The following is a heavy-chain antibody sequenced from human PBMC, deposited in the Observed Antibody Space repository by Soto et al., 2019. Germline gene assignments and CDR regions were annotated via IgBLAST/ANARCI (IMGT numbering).Heavy chain of an antibody. CDR2: IYWNDNK. D-gene: IGHD6-13*01. J-gene: IGHJ5*02. Sequence: GSGPTLVNPTQTLTLTCIVSGFSLSTSGEGVGWIRQPPGKALEWLGVIYWNDNKRYSPSLKNRLTITKDTSKNQVVLTMANMGPVDTATYYCAHRPPLGGIATPRTWFDTWGQGTLVTVSS. V-gene: IGHV2-5*01. CDR1: GFSLSTSGEG. CDR3: AHRPPLGGIATPRTWFDT.